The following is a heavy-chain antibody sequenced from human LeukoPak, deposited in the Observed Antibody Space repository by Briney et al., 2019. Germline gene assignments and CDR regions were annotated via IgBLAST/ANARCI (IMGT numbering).Heavy chain of an antibody. CDR3: ASGYLSGSTYYFDY. V-gene: IGHV1-2*02. CDR2: INPNSGDT. J-gene: IGHJ4*02. Sequence: ASVKVSCKASGYTFTGYYMHWVRQAPGQGLEWMGWINPNSGDTNSSQKLQGRVTMTTDTSTGTAYMELRSLRSDDTAVYYCASGYLSGSTYYFDYWGQGTLVTVSS. D-gene: IGHD1-26*01. CDR1: GYTFTGYY.